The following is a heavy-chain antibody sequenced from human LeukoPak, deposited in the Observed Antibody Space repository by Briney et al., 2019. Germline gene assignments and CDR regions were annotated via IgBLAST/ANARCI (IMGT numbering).Heavy chain of an antibody. V-gene: IGHV5-51*01. CDR2: IYPDDSNT. Sequence: GESLKISCKGSGYSFTTHWIGWVRQMPGKGLEWMGIIYPDDSNTRYSPSFQGQVTLSADKSINTAYLQWGSLRASDTAMYYCARLEEDLTLGVAGYWFVPWGQGTLVTVS. D-gene: IGHD3-16*01. CDR1: GYSFTTHW. CDR3: ARLEEDLTLGVAGYWFVP. J-gene: IGHJ5*02.